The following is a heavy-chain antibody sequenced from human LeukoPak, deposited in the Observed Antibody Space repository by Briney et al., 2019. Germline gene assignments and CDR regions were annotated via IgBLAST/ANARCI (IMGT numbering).Heavy chain of an antibody. CDR2: ISGSGGRT. D-gene: IGHD3-22*01. CDR3: VKGHIDGEGYYYFDS. J-gene: IGHJ4*02. V-gene: IGHV3-23*01. Sequence: PGGSLRLSCAAPGFAFSSYAMNWVRQAPGKGLEWVSSISGSGGRTYYADSVKGRFTISRDNSKNTLYLQMNSPRAEDTAVYYCVKGHIDGEGYYYFDSWGQGTLLTVSS. CDR1: GFAFSSYA.